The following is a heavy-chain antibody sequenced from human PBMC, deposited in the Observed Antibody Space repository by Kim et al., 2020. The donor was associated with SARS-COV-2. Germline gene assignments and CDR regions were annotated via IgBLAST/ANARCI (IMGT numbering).Heavy chain of an antibody. Sequence: ADSVKGRYTIPRDNSRNTLSLQMNSLRAEDTAVYYCARCHSGRECGDFDYWGQGTLVTVSS. J-gene: IGHJ4*02. D-gene: IGHD1-26*01. V-gene: IGHV3-23*01. CDR3: ARCHSGRECGDFDY.